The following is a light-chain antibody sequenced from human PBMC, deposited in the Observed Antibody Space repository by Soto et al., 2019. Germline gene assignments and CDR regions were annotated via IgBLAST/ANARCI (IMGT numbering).Light chain of an antibody. CDR2: EVT. CDR3: ASYTSDTSLYV. V-gene: IGLV2-14*01. J-gene: IGLJ1*01. CDR1: SSDVGTYNY. Sequence: QSALTQPASVSGSPGQSITISCTGTSSDVGTYNYVSWYQQLPGKAPKLMIFEVTYRPSGISNRFSGSKSGSTASLTISGLQAEDEADYYCASYTSDTSLYVFGTGTKVTVL.